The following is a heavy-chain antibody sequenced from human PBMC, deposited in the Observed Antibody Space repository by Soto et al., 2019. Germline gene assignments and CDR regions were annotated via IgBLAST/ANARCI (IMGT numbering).Heavy chain of an antibody. D-gene: IGHD3-22*01. CDR3: ARHAGNYYDSSGYYYFDY. CDR1: GGSISSYY. J-gene: IGHJ4*02. CDR2: IYYSGST. Sequence: PSETLSLTCTVSGGSISSYYWSWIRQPPGKGLEWIGYIYYSGSTNYNPSLKSRVTISVDTSKNQFSLKLSSVTAADTAVYYCARHAGNYYDSSGYYYFDYWGQGTLVTVS. V-gene: IGHV4-59*08.